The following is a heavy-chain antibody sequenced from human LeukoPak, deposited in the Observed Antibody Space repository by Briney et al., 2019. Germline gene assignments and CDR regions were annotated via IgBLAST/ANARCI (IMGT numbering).Heavy chain of an antibody. V-gene: IGHV3-21*01. D-gene: IGHD2/OR15-2a*01. CDR3: ARGTLNYYGMDV. CDR2: ISSSSS. Sequence: GGSLRLSCAASGFTFSSHSMNWVRQAPGKGLEWVSSISSSSSYYADSVKGRFTISRDNAKNSLYLQMNSLRAEDTAVYYCARGTLNYYGMDVWGQGTTVTVSS. CDR1: GFTFSSHS. J-gene: IGHJ6*02.